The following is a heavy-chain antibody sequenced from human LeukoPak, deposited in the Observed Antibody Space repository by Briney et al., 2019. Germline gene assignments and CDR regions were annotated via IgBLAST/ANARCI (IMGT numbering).Heavy chain of an antibody. CDR3: AKAPVTSCRGAYCYPFDY. CDR2: VNWNGDST. J-gene: IGHJ4*02. V-gene: IGHV3-20*04. CDR1: GFVFDDYA. D-gene: IGHD2-21*01. Sequence: GGSLRLSCAASGFVFDDYAMTWVRQAPGKGLEWVSTVNWNGDSTGYADSVKGRFTISRDKAKNTLYLQMNSLRAEVAAVYYCAKAPVTSCRGAYCYPFDYWGQGTLVTVSS.